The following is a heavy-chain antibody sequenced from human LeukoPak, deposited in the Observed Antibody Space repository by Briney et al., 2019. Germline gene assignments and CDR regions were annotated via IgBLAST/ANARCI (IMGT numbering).Heavy chain of an antibody. CDR3: ARAKRRDGYWAFFQH. CDR1: GSTFSWYW. Sequence: GGSLRLSCAASGSTFSWYWMSWVRQAPGKGLEWVANIKQDGSQKYYVDSVKGRFTISRDNAKNSLYLQMTSLRVEDTAVYYCARAKRRDGYWAFFQHWGQGTLVTVSS. J-gene: IGHJ1*01. V-gene: IGHV3-7*02. D-gene: IGHD5-24*01. CDR2: IKQDGSQK.